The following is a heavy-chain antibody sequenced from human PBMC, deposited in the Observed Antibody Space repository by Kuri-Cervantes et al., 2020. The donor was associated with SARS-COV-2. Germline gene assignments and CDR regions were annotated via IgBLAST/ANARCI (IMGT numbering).Heavy chain of an antibody. CDR3: ARVPRSSSQTY. CDR1: GFTFSSYS. D-gene: IGHD6-6*01. CDR2: ISSSSSYI. J-gene: IGHJ4*02. V-gene: IGHV3-21*06. Sequence: GGSLRPSCAPSGFTFSSYSMNWVRQAPGKGLKWVSSISSSSSYIYYADSVKGRFTISRDNANNSLYQQMNSLRAENTAVYYCARVPRSSSQTYWGQGTLVTVSS.